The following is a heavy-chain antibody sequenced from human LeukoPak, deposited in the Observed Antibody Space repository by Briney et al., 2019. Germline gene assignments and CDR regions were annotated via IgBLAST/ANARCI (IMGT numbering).Heavy chain of an antibody. CDR3: ARAVPAAMSFGYYYGMDV. J-gene: IGHJ6*02. D-gene: IGHD2-2*01. CDR2: IYSGGST. Sequence: GGSLRLSCAASGFTVSSNYMSWVRQAPGKGLEWVSVIYSGGSTYYADSVKGRFTISRHNSKNTLYLQVNSLRAEDTAVYYCARAVPAAMSFGYYYGMDVWGQGTTVTVSS. V-gene: IGHV3-53*04. CDR1: GFTVSSNY.